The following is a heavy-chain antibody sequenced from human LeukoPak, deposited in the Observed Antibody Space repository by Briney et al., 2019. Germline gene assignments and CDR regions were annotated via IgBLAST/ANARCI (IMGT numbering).Heavy chain of an antibody. CDR2: TSYDGSNK. Sequence: GGSLRLSCAASGFTFNTYAFHWVRQAPGKGLEWEAVTSYDGSNKYYADSVKDRFTISRDNSKNTLYLQMNSLRAEDTAVYYCARDNYYASSGYYYIDYWGRGTLVTVSS. J-gene: IGHJ4*02. CDR1: GFTFNTYA. D-gene: IGHD3-22*01. V-gene: IGHV3-30-3*01. CDR3: ARDNYYASSGYYYIDY.